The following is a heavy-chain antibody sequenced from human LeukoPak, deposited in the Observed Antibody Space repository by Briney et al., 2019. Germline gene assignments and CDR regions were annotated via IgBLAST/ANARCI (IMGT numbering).Heavy chain of an antibody. V-gene: IGHV1-46*01. J-gene: IGHJ4*02. D-gene: IGHD1-1*01. Sequence: ASVKVSFKASENTFTTSYMHWVRQAPGQGLEWMGIINPSGGGTGYAQKFRGRVTMTGDTSTSTVYMELSSLLPEDTAVYYCARSALSGTGYFDYWGQGTLVTVPS. CDR3: ARSALSGTGYFDY. CDR1: ENTFTTSY. CDR2: INPSGGGT.